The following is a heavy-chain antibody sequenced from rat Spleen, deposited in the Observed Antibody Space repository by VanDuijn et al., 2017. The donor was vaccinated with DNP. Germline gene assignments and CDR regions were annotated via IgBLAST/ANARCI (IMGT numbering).Heavy chain of an antibody. D-gene: IGHD1-12*02. V-gene: IGHV2-30*01. Sequence: QVQLKESGPGLVQPSQTLSLTCTVSGFSLTSYNVHWVRQPTGKGLEWMGVIWTGGVTDYNSALKSRLSISRDTSKSQVFLKMNSLQTEDTATYYCARGDYDGSYYSYYFDYWGQGVMVTVSS. J-gene: IGHJ2*01. CDR1: GFSLTSYN. CDR3: ARGDYDGSYYSYYFDY. CDR2: IWTGGVT.